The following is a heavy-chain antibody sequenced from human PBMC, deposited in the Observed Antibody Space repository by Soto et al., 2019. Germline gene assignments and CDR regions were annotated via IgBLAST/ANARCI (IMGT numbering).Heavy chain of an antibody. D-gene: IGHD2-2*01. CDR2: ISGRGTTT. V-gene: IGHV3-48*02. CDR1: GFSFSSYT. J-gene: IGHJ6*02. Sequence: EVRLVESGGGFVQPGGSLRLSCEASGFSFSSYTMNWVRQAPGKGLEWVSFISGRGTTTYYADSVKGRFTVSRDNAKNALELEVTSLRDEDSAVYYCARLGYCSSVTCKYYFYYYGMDVWGQGATVTVS. CDR3: ARLGYCSSVTCKYYFYYYGMDV.